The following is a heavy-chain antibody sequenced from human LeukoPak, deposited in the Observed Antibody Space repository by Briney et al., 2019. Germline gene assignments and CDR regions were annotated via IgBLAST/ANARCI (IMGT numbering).Heavy chain of an antibody. CDR3: ARALWSAKDAFDI. D-gene: IGHD3-10*01. CDR2: IIPIFGTA. CDR1: GGTFSSYA. J-gene: IGHJ3*02. Sequence: ASVKVSCKASGGTFSSYAISWVRQAPGQGLEWMGGIIPIFGTANYAQKFQGRVTITTDESTSTAYMELSSLRSEDTAVYYCARALWSAKDAFDIWGQGTMVTVSS. V-gene: IGHV1-69*05.